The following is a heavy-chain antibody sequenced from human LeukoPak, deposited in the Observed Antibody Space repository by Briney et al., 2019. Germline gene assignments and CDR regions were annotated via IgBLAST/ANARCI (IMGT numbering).Heavy chain of an antibody. D-gene: IGHD4-17*01. CDR3: AKDHLGFGDYRFGH. Sequence: GGSLRLSCAASGFTFSSYAMSWVRQAPGKGLEWVSAISGSGGSTYYADSVKGRFTVSRDNSKYTLYLQMDSLRVEDTAVYFCAKDHLGFGDYRFGHWGQGTLVSVSS. J-gene: IGHJ5*02. V-gene: IGHV3-23*01. CDR2: ISGSGGST. CDR1: GFTFSSYA.